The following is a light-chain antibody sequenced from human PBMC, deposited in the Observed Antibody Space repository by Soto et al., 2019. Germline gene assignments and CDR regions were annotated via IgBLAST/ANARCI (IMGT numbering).Light chain of an antibody. Sequence: EIVMTQSPATLSVSPGERATLSCRASQSVSSNLAWYQQKPGQAPRLLISDASTRATGIPARFSGSGSGTEFTLTISSLQSEDFAVYYCQQYHNWPQTFGQGTKVDIK. V-gene: IGKV3-15*01. CDR2: DAS. CDR1: QSVSSN. J-gene: IGKJ1*01. CDR3: QQYHNWPQT.